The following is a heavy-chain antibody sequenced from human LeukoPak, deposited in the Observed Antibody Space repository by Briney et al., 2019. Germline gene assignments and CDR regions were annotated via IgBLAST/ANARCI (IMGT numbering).Heavy chain of an antibody. CDR1: GGSISTSLYY. Sequence: PSETLSLTCTVSGGSISTSLYYWGWIRQPPGKGLEWLGSIYYSGTTYYNPSLRSRVTISIDTSKNQFSLKLRSVTAADTAVYYCARLDYYDSKYYFDYWGQGTLVTVSS. J-gene: IGHJ4*02. D-gene: IGHD3-22*01. CDR2: IYYSGTT. CDR3: ARLDYYDSKYYFDY. V-gene: IGHV4-39*01.